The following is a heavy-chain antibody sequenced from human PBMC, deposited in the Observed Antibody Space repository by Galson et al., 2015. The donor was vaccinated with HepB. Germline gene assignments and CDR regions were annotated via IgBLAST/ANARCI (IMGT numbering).Heavy chain of an antibody. CDR1: GGSISSYY. CDR3: ARHEDFGVVMRYGMDV. Sequence: ETLSLTCTVSGGSISSYYWSWIRQPPGKGLEWIGYIYYSGCTNYNPSLKSRVTISVDTSKNQFSLKLRSVTAADTAVYYWARHEDFGVVMRYGMDVWGQGTLVTVSS. D-gene: IGHD3-3*01. CDR2: IYYSGCT. V-gene: IGHV4-59*08. J-gene: IGHJ6*02.